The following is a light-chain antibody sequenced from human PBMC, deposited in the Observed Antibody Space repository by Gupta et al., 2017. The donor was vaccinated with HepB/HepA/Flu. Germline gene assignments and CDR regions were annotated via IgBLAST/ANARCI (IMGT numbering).Light chain of an antibody. CDR3: QQYYSTPLT. Sequence: DIVMTQSPDSLAVSLGERATINCKSSQSVLYSSNNKNYLVWYQQKPGQPPKLLIYWASLRESGVPDRFSGSGSGTDFTLTISSLQAEDVAVYYCQQYYSTPLTFGGGTKVEIK. CDR2: WAS. J-gene: IGKJ4*01. CDR1: QSVLYSSNNKNY. V-gene: IGKV4-1*01.